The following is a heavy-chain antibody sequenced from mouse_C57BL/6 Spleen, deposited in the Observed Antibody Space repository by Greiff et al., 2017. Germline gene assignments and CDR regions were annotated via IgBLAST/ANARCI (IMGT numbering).Heavy chain of an antibody. J-gene: IGHJ4*01. D-gene: IGHD1-3*01. CDR3: AAPVGAMDY. CDR2: ISYDGSN. Sequence: DVQLQESGPGLVKPSQSLSLSCSVTGYSITSGYYWNWIRQFPGNKLEWRGYISYDGSNNYNPSLQNRNSITRDTSKNQFFLKFNSVTTEDTATYYCAAPVGAMDYWGQGTSVTVSS. V-gene: IGHV3-6*01. CDR1: GYSITSGYY.